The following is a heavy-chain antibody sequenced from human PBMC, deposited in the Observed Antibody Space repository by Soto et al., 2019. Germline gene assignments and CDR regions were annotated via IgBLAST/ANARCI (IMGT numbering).Heavy chain of an antibody. J-gene: IGHJ6*02. D-gene: IGHD3-10*01. CDR1: GYIFTSYW. CDR2: IYPGDSDT. V-gene: IGHV5-51*01. CDR3: AGGGVRLFTTRPRDYGMDV. Sequence: PGESLKISCKGSGYIFTSYWIGWVRQMPGKGLERMGIIYPGDSDTRYSPSFQGQVTISADKSISTAYLQWSSLKASDTAMYYCAGGGVRLFTTRPRDYGMDVCGQGNTVPVSS.